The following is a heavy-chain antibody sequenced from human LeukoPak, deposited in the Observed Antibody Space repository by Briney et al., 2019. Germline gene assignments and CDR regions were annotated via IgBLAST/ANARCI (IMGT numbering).Heavy chain of an antibody. CDR1: GGSISSDHW. Sequence: PSETLSLTCAVSGGSISSDHWWSWVRPPPGKGLEWIGEIHHSGSTNYNPSLKSRVTISVDKLKNQFSLKMSSVTAADTAVYYCASKLTAVAGYFDYWGQGTLVTVSS. V-gene: IGHV4-4*02. CDR2: IHHSGST. J-gene: IGHJ4*02. D-gene: IGHD6-19*01. CDR3: ASKLTAVAGYFDY.